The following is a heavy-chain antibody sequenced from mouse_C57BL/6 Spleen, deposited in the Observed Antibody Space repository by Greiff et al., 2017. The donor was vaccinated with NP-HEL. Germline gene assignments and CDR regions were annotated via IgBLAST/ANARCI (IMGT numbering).Heavy chain of an antibody. D-gene: IGHD2-10*01. V-gene: IGHV3-6*01. CDR3: ARDAYSWFAY. CDR1: GYSITSGYY. J-gene: IGHJ3*01. Sequence: VQLQQSGPGLVKPSQSLSLTCSVTGYSITSGYYWNWIRQFPGNKLEWMGYISYDGSNNYNPSLKNRISITRDTSKNQFFLKLNSVTTEDTATYYCARDAYSWFAYWGQGTLVTVSA. CDR2: ISYDGSN.